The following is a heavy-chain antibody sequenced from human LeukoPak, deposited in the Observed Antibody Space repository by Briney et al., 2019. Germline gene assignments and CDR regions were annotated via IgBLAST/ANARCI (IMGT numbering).Heavy chain of an antibody. V-gene: IGHV3-30*04. CDR1: GFSFTSYE. CDR3: ARASFTYGDYGDNWFDP. D-gene: IGHD4-17*01. CDR2: ISYDAKNK. Sequence: GGSLRLSCAASGFSFTSYEMHWVRQAPGKGLEWVAVISYDAKNKNYADSVKGRFTISRDNLMNMLYLQMNSLRVEDTAVYYCARASFTYGDYGDNWFDPWGQGTLVTVSS. J-gene: IGHJ5*02.